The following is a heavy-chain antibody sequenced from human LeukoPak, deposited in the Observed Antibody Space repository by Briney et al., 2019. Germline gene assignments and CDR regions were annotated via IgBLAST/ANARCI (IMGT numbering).Heavy chain of an antibody. V-gene: IGHV3-23*01. Sequence: PGGSLRLSCVGSGFIFRSYAVTWVRQAPGKGLDWVSSITANGDTTYFADSVKGRFTISRDNSKNTLYLQMNSLRAEDTAVYYCDAFDIWGQGTMVTVSS. J-gene: IGHJ3*02. CDR3: DAFDI. CDR2: ITANGDTT. CDR1: GFIFRSYA.